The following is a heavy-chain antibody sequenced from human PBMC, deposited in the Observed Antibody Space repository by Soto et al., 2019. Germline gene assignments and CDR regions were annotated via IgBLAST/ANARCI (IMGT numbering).Heavy chain of an antibody. D-gene: IGHD3-22*01. CDR1: GGSISSGENY. CDR2: IYYSGDT. J-gene: IGHJ4*02. V-gene: IGHV4-30-4*01. CDR3: AAPSGYYWVHDY. Sequence: QVQLQESGPGLVKPSQTLSLTCSVPGGSISSGENYWNWIRQPPGKGLEWIGYIYYSGDTYYNPSLKSRVTISLDTSKNQFSLKLSSVTAADTAVYYCAAPSGYYWVHDYWGQGTLVTVSS.